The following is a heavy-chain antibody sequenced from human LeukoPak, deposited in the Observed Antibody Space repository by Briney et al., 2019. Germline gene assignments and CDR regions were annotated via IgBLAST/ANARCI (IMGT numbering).Heavy chain of an antibody. Sequence: GGSLRLSCAASGFTFSSSHMSWVRQAPGEGLEWVSAISDGGTRTHYAESVKGRVTISRDTSKNTLYLQMNGLRVEDTAVYYCAKEESTPTAVFVDYWGQGTLVTVSS. J-gene: IGHJ4*02. V-gene: IGHV3-23*01. CDR1: GFTFSSSH. CDR2: ISDGGTRT. CDR3: AKEESTPTAVFVDY. D-gene: IGHD3-3*01.